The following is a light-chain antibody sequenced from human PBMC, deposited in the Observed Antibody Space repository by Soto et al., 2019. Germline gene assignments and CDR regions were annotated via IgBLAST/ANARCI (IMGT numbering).Light chain of an antibody. J-gene: IGLJ1*01. V-gene: IGLV2-14*01. CDR1: SSDVGGHNY. CDR2: EVS. CDR3: SSYTSSSIDYV. Sequence: QSALTQPASVSGSPGQSITISCTGTSSDVGGHNYVSWYQQHPGKAPKLVIYEVSNRPSGVSNRFSGSKSVNTATLNISGLQADDEADYYCSSYTSSSIDYVFGTGTKVTVL.